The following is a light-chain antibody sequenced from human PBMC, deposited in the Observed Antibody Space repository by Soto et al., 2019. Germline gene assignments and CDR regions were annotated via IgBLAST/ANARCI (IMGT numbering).Light chain of an antibody. CDR1: SSDVGSYNL. Sequence: QSALTQPASVSGSPGQSITISCTGTSSDVGSYNLVSWYQQHPGKAPKLMIYEGSKRPSGVSNRFSGSKSGNMASLTISGLQAEDEADYYCCSYAGSSTPYVFGTGTKLTVL. CDR3: CSYAGSSTPYV. J-gene: IGLJ1*01. CDR2: EGS. V-gene: IGLV2-23*01.